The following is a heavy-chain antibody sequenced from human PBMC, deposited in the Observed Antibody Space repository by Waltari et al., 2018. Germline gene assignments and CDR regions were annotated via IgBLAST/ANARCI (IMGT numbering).Heavy chain of an antibody. V-gene: IGHV3-49*04. CDR2: IRSKAYGETT. CDR1: GFNFGDCA. J-gene: IGHJ1*01. Sequence: EVQLVESGGGLAQPGRSLRLSCTTSGFNFGDCAMRWVGQAPGKGLEWVGFIRSKAYGETTEYAASVKGRFTISRDDSKSIAYLHLNSLKTEDTAVYYCTRESGYSGSFLEYFRHWGQGTLVTV. D-gene: IGHD1-26*01. CDR3: TRESGYSGSFLEYFRH.